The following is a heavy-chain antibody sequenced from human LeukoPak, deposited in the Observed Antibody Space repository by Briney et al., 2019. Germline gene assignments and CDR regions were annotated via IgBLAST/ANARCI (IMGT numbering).Heavy chain of an antibody. D-gene: IGHD6-13*01. CDR3: ATNSQFGLIAAAGP. J-gene: IGHJ5*02. V-gene: IGHV1-69*13. CDR1: GGTFSSYA. CDR2: IIPIFGTA. Sequence: GASVKVSCKASGGTFSSYAISWVRQAPGQGLEWMGGIIPIFGTANYAQKFQGRVTITADESTSTAYMELSSLRSEDTAVYYCATNSQFGLIAAAGPWGQGTLVTVSS.